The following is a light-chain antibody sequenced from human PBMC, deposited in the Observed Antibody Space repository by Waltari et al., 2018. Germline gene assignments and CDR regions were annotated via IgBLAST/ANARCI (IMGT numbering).Light chain of an antibody. J-gene: IGKJ1*01. CDR1: QRVSRS. CDR3: QHYVRLPAT. Sequence: IVLTQSPGTLSLSPGERATLSCRASQRVSRSLAWYQQKPGQAPKLLIYGASNRATGIPDRFTGSGSGTDFSLTISSLEPEDFAIYFCQHYVRLPATFGQGTKVEIK. V-gene: IGKV3-20*01. CDR2: GAS.